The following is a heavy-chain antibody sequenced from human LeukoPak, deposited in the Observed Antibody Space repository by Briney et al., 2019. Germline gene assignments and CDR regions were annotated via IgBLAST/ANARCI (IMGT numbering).Heavy chain of an antibody. V-gene: IGHV3-66*04. D-gene: IGHD4-23*01. CDR1: GLTVSSTY. CDR3: VRPPYGGVDY. J-gene: IGHJ4*02. CDR2: IYSGGST. Sequence: PGGSLRLSCAASGLTVSSTYMSWVRQAPGKGLQWVSVIYSGGSTYYADSVKGRFTISRDNSKNTLYLQMNSLRGEDTAVYYRVRPPYGGVDYWGQGTLVTVSS.